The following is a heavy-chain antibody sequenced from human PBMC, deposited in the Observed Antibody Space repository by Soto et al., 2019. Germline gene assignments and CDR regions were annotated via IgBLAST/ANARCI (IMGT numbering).Heavy chain of an antibody. CDR1: GGSFSGYY. Sequence: SETLSLTCAVYGGSFSGYYWSWIRQPPGKGLEWIGEINHSGSTNYNPSLKSRVTISVDTSKNQFSLKLSSVTAADTAVYYCARGLGSSSPFDYWGQGTLVTVSA. CDR2: INHSGST. V-gene: IGHV4-34*01. CDR3: ARGLGSSSPFDY. J-gene: IGHJ4*02. D-gene: IGHD6-13*01.